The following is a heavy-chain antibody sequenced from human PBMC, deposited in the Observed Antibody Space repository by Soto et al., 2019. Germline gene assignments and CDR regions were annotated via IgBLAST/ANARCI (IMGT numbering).Heavy chain of an antibody. D-gene: IGHD2-2*01. CDR3: AVDIVVVPAANWFDP. V-gene: IGHV1-69*02. Sequence: QVQLVQSGAEVKKPGSSVKVSCKASGGTFSSYTISWVRQAPGQGLEWMGRIIPILGIANYAQKFQGRVTITADKSTSTAYMELSSLRSEDTAVYYYAVDIVVVPAANWFDPWGQGTLVTVSS. J-gene: IGHJ5*02. CDR2: IIPILGIA. CDR1: GGTFSSYT.